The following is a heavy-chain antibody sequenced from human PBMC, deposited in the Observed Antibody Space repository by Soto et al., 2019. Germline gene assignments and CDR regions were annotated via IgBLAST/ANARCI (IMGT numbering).Heavy chain of an antibody. CDR1: GFTFSSYA. V-gene: IGHV3-23*01. CDR2: VSIGGST. D-gene: IGHD2-15*01. CDR3: AKRRGAGGHFDY. J-gene: IGHJ4*02. Sequence: LRFSCAASGFTFSSYAMGWVRQGPGKGLERVAVVSIGGSTHYADSVRGRFTISRDNSKNTLSLQMNSLTAEDTAVYFCAKRRGAGGHFDYWGQGALVTVS.